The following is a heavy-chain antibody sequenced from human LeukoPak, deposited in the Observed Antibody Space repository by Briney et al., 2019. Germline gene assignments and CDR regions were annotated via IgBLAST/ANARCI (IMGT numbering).Heavy chain of an antibody. CDR2: INPNSGGT. J-gene: IGHJ3*02. CDR1: GYTFTVYY. Sequence: ASVKVSCKASGYTFTVYYIHWVRQAPGQGLEWMGRINPNSGGTNYAQKFQGRVTMTRDTSISTAYMELSRLRSDDTAVYYCARDNLLDAFDIWGQGTMVTVSS. CDR3: ARDNLLDAFDI. V-gene: IGHV1-2*06.